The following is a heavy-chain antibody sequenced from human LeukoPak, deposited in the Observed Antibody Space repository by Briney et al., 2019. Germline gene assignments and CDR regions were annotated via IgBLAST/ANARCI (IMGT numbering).Heavy chain of an antibody. Sequence: GGSLRLSCAASGFTFSSYWMHWVRQAPGKGLVSVSRINTDGSSTSYADSVKGRFTISRDNAKNTLYLQMNSLRAEDTAVYYCARGVVVVAANLNWFDPWGQGTLVTVSS. CDR3: ARGVVVVAANLNWFDP. V-gene: IGHV3-74*01. CDR1: GFTFSSYW. D-gene: IGHD2-15*01. J-gene: IGHJ5*02. CDR2: INTDGSST.